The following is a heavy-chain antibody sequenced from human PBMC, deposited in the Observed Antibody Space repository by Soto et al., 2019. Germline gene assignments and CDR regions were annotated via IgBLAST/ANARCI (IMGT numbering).Heavy chain of an antibody. Sequence: GSLRLSCAASGFTFSSYAMSWVRQAPGKGLEWVSAIGSSGGSTYYADSVKGRFTISRDNSKNTLFLQMNSLRAEDTAVYYCAKDPYYYDTSEMDVWGQGTTVTV. CDR1: GFTFSSYA. D-gene: IGHD3-22*01. CDR2: IGSSGGST. CDR3: AKDPYYYDTSEMDV. J-gene: IGHJ6*02. V-gene: IGHV3-23*01.